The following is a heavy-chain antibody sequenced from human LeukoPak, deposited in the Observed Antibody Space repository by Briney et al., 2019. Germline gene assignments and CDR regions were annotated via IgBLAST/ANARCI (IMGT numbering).Heavy chain of an antibody. J-gene: IGHJ5*01. CDR2: IISSGSTI. Sequence: GGPLRLSCAASGFTFSDYYMSWLRQAPGKGLEGVSYIISSGSTIFYADSVKGRFTIPRDNGKNSLSLQMNSLIAEDTAVYYCARGEYIYGYGSWGQGTLVTVSS. D-gene: IGHD5-18*01. CDR1: GFTFSDYY. CDR3: ARGEYIYGYGS. V-gene: IGHV3-11*01.